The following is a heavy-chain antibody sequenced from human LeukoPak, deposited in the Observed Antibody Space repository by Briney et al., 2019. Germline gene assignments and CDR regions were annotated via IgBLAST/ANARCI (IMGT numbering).Heavy chain of an antibody. CDR3: ARVGGYCSSTSCSTGSFDY. CDR2: INPNSGGT. D-gene: IGHD2-2*02. V-gene: IGHV1-2*06. J-gene: IGHJ4*02. Sequence: ASVKVSCKASGYTFTGYYMHWVRQAPGQGLEWMGRINPNSGGTNYAQKFQGRVTMTRDTSISTAYMELSRLRSDDTAVYYCARVGGYCSSTSCSTGSFDYWGQGTLVTVSS. CDR1: GYTFTGYY.